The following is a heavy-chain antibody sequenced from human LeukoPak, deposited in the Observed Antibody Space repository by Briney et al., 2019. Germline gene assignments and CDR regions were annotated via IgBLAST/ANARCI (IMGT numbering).Heavy chain of an antibody. CDR3: ARLPGSGYFDY. CDR1: VGSISSGTDY. J-gene: IGHJ4*02. CDR2: IFYSGSM. Sequence: SETLSLTCTVSVGSISSGTDYCGWSRQPPAKGREWVSTIFYSGSMYYNLSRKRRVTVSVDTSQTQFSLRLSSVPAADTAVYYCARLPGSGYFDYWGQGILVTVSS. V-gene: IGHV4-39*01. D-gene: IGHD3-22*01.